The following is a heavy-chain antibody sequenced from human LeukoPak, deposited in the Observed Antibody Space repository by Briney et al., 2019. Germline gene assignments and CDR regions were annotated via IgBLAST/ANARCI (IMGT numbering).Heavy chain of an antibody. D-gene: IGHD3-10*01. CDR2: INHSGST. CDR3: GRTGPGSFGELLFLPFPNWFAP. J-gene: IGHJ5*02. Sequence: SETLSLTCAVYGGSFSGYYWSWLRQPPGKGLEWIGEINHSGSTNYNPSPKRRVTISVDTSKNQFSLKLSSVPGAETAGYYGGRTGPGSFGELLFLPFPNWFAPWGQGTLVTVSS. V-gene: IGHV4-34*01. CDR1: GGSFSGYY.